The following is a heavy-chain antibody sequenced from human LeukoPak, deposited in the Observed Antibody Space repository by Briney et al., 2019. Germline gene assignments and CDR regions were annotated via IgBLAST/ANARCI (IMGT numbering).Heavy chain of an antibody. CDR1: GYTFTSYG. CDR2: ISAYNGNT. Sequence: RASVKVSCKASGYTFTSYGISWVRQAPGQGLEWMGWISAYNGNTNYAQKLQGRVTMTTDTSTSTAYMELRSLRSDDTAVYYCARDHPYYYDSSGYYYPIDYWGRGTLVTVSS. J-gene: IGHJ4*02. V-gene: IGHV1-18*01. CDR3: ARDHPYYYDSSGYYYPIDY. D-gene: IGHD3-22*01.